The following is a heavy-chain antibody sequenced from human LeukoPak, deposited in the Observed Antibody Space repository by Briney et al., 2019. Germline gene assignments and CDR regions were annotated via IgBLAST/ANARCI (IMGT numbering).Heavy chain of an antibody. CDR3: ARDGWELRRSRPDSDY. V-gene: IGHV1-2*02. CDR1: GYRFITFG. J-gene: IGHJ4*02. CDR2: INPNSGGT. Sequence: PGASVKVSCKTSGYRFITFGINWVRQAPGQGLEWMGWINPNSGGTNYAQKFQGRVTMTRDTSISTAYMELSRLRSDDTAVYYCARDGWELRRSRPDSDYWGQGTLVTVSS. D-gene: IGHD1-26*01.